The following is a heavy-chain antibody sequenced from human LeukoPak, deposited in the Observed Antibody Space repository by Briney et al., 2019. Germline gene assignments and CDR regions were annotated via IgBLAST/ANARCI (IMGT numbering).Heavy chain of an antibody. CDR3: ARSYSSSWYSPLQLYYYYMDV. CDR1: GYTFTSYG. CDR2: ISAYNGNT. J-gene: IGHJ6*03. V-gene: IGHV1-18*01. D-gene: IGHD6-13*01. Sequence: ASVKVSCKASGYTFTSYGFSWVRQAPGQGLEWMGWISAYNGNTNYAQKLQGRVTMTTDTSTSTAYMELRSLRSDDTAVYYCARSYSSSWYSPLQLYYYYMDVWGKGTTVTVSS.